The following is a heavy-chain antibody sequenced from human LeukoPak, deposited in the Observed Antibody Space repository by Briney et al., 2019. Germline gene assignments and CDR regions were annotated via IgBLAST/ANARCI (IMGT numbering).Heavy chain of an antibody. D-gene: IGHD1-26*01. J-gene: IGHJ4*02. CDR3: AREGREQRGAFDY. CDR2: INLNSGGT. V-gene: IGHV1-2*04. Sequence: GASVKVSCKASGYTFTDYYITWVRQAPGQGLEWMGWINLNSGGTNYAQKFQGWVTMTRDTSISTAYMELSRLKSDDTAVYYCAREGREQRGAFDYWGQGTLVTVSS. CDR1: GYTFTDYY.